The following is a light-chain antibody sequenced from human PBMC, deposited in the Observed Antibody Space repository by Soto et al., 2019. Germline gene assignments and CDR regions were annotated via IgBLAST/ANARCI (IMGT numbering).Light chain of an antibody. CDR1: QGITTW. Sequence: DIPVTQSPSYVSASVGDRVTITCRASQGITTWLAWYQQKPGKAPKLLISGASNLESGVPSRFSGSGYGTDFTLTITSLQPEDFATYFCQQAYDFPWTFGQGTKVDIK. CDR3: QQAYDFPWT. J-gene: IGKJ1*01. V-gene: IGKV1-12*01. CDR2: GAS.